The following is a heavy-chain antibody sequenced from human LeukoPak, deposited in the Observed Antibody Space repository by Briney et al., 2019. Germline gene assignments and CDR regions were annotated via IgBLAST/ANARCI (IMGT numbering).Heavy chain of an antibody. V-gene: IGHV3-30*18. Sequence: PGRSLRLSCAASGFTFSSYGIHWVRQAPGKGLEWVAVISYDGSNKYYADSVKGRFTISRDNSKNTLYLQMNSLRAEDTAVYYCAKSMVATMMTFDYWGQGTLVTVSS. CDR3: AKSMVATMMTFDY. J-gene: IGHJ4*02. CDR1: GFTFSSYG. D-gene: IGHD5-12*01. CDR2: ISYDGSNK.